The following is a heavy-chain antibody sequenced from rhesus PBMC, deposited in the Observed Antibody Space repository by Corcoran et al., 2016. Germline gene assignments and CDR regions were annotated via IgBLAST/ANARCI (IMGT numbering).Heavy chain of an antibody. CDR2: VDPEDGGT. D-gene: IGHD6-25*01. Sequence: EVQLVQSGAEVKKPGASVKISCKASGYTFTDHDLNWVRQAPGKGLEWKGRVDPEDGGTDSAQKFQDRVTITADTSTDTAYMELRSLRSEDTAVYYCATLAAGGNDYWGQGVLVTVSS. CDR1: GYTFTDHD. J-gene: IGHJ4*01. V-gene: IGHV1-111*02. CDR3: ATLAAGGNDY.